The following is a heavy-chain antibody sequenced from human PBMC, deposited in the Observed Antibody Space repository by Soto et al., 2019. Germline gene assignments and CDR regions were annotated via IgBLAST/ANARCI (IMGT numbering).Heavy chain of an antibody. D-gene: IGHD3-3*01. V-gene: IGHV1-69*13. CDR2: IIPIFGTA. J-gene: IGHJ6*02. CDR3: AREGTRNAYYDFWSGYDYPYGMDV. CDR1: GYTFTSYA. Sequence: SVKVSCKASGYTFTSYAISWVRQAPGQGLEWMGGIIPIFGTANYAQKFQGRVTITADESTSTAYMELSSLRSEDTAVYYCAREGTRNAYYDFWSGYDYPYGMDVWGQGTTVTVSS.